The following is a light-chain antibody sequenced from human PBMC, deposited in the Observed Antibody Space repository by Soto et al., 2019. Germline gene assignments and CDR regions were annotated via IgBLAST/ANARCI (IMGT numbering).Light chain of an antibody. CDR1: GSEVCAYNF. CDR2: EVT. CDR3: NLYKYTNTPHA. J-gene: IGLJ1*01. Sequence: QSALTQPASVSGSPGQAITISCTGSGSEVCAYNFVSWYQHHPGKANKLILYEVTNRPSGVSTRFSVTKSGNTASLTISELQANDDAKYCCNLYKYTNTPHAFGTGTKLTVL. V-gene: IGLV2-14*01.